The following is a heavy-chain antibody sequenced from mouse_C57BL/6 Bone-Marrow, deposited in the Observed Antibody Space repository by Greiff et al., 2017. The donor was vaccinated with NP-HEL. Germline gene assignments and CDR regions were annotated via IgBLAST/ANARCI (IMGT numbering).Heavy chain of an antibody. CDR2: IDPETGGT. CDR3: TKFYGYYYFDY. Sequence: QVQLKQSGAELVRPGASVTLSCKASGYTFTDYEMHWVKQTPVHGLEWIGAIDPETGGTAYNQKFKGKAILTADKSSSTAYMELRSLTSEDSAVYYCTKFYGYYYFDYWGQGTTLTVSS. V-gene: IGHV1-15*01. CDR1: GYTFTDYE. J-gene: IGHJ2*01. D-gene: IGHD2-2*01.